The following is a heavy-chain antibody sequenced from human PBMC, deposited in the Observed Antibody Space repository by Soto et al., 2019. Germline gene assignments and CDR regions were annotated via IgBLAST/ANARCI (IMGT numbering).Heavy chain of an antibody. Sequence: XGSLRLFWAASAFTFSRYPVSWVRQAPGKGLEWVSAISVSGSSTYYADSVKGRFTISRDNSKNTLSLQMNSLRAEDMAVYYCAKGATWFDSWGQGTLVTVSS. CDR1: AFTFSRYP. V-gene: IGHV3-23*01. J-gene: IGHJ5*01. CDR3: AKGATWFDS. CDR2: ISVSGSST.